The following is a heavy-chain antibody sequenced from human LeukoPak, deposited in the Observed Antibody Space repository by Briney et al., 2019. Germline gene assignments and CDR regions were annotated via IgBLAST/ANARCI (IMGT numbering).Heavy chain of an antibody. J-gene: IGHJ5*02. D-gene: IGHD2-2*01. V-gene: IGHV3-66*01. CDR2: IYSGGST. CDR1: GFTVSSNY. Sequence: GGSLRLSCAASGFTVSSNYMSWVRQAPGKGLEWVSVIYSGGSTYYADSVKGRFTISRDNSKNTLYLQMNSLRAEDTAVYYCARVWDGTEYQLLWFQAWFDPWGQGTLVTVSS. CDR3: ARVWDGTEYQLLWFQAWFDP.